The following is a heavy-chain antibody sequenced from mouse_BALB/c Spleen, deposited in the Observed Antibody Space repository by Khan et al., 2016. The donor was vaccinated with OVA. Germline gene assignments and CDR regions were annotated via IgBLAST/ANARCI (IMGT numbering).Heavy chain of an antibody. J-gene: IGHJ4*01. Sequence: QVQLKESGPGLVAPSQSLSITCTVSGFSLTSYGVHWVRQPPGKGLEWLGVIWAGGSTNYNSALMSRLSISRDKSKSQVFLKMNSLQTGDTATYYCARGDGYYGGAMDYWGQGTSVTVSS. CDR1: GFSLTSYG. V-gene: IGHV2-9*02. CDR3: ARGDGYYGGAMDY. CDR2: IWAGGST. D-gene: IGHD2-3*01.